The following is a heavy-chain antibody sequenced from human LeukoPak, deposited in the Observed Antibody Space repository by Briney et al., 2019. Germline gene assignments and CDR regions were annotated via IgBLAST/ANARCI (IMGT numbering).Heavy chain of an antibody. CDR2: IYYSGST. CDR1: GDSISSYY. D-gene: IGHD2-2*01. J-gene: IGHJ4*02. CDR3: ALGGYCGRSSCYSFDY. V-gene: IGHV4-59*01. Sequence: SETPSLTCTVSGDSISSYYWSWIRQPPGKGLEWIGYIYYSGSTKYNPSLKSRVTISVDTSRNQFSLKLSSVTAADTAVYYCALGGYCGRSSCYSFDYWGQGTLVTVSS.